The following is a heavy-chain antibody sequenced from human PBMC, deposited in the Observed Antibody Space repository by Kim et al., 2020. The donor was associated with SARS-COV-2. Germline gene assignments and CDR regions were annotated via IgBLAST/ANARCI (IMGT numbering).Heavy chain of an antibody. J-gene: IGHJ4*02. D-gene: IGHD3-22*01. CDR3: ARHLKRADSGYSS. V-gene: IGHV5-51*01. Sequence: RYSPSFQGRVTISADKSGSTAYLQWSSLKVSDTAMYYCARHLKRADSGYSSWGQGTLVTVSS.